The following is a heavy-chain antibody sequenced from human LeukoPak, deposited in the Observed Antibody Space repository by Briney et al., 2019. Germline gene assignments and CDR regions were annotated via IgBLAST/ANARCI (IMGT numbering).Heavy chain of an antibody. Sequence: GGSLRLSCATSGFTFSSYAMSWVRQAPGKGLEWVSAISGSGGSTYYADSVKGRFTISRDNSKNTLYLQMNSLRAEDTAVYYCAKDRSPLGYYYDSSGTLDYWGQGTLVTVSS. D-gene: IGHD3-22*01. CDR1: GFTFSSYA. V-gene: IGHV3-23*01. CDR2: ISGSGGST. CDR3: AKDRSPLGYYYDSSGTLDY. J-gene: IGHJ4*02.